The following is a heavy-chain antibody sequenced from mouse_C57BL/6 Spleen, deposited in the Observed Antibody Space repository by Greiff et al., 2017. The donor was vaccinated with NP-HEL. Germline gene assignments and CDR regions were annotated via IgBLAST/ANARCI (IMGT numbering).Heavy chain of an antibody. CDR2: ILPGSGST. CDR3: GRGGWLISWVAY. Sequence: QVQLQQSGAELMKPGASVKLSCKATGYTFTGYWIEWVKQRPGHGLEWIGEILPGSGSTNYNEKFKGKATFTADTYSNTAYMQLSSLTTQDSTIFCCGRGGWLISWVAYWGQGTLVTVSA. J-gene: IGHJ3*01. V-gene: IGHV1-9*01. D-gene: IGHD2-3*01. CDR1: GYTFTGYW.